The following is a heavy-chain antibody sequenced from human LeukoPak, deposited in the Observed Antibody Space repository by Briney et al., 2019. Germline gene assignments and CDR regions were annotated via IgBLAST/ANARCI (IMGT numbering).Heavy chain of an antibody. Sequence: GGSLRLSCAASGFTVSSNYMSWVRQAPGKGLEWVSVIYSGGSTYYADPVKGRFTISRDNSKNTLYLQMNSLRAEDTAVYYCARDLIQDYYDGPWFDPWGQGTLVTVSS. J-gene: IGHJ5*02. CDR3: ARDLIQDYYDGPWFDP. CDR1: GFTVSSNY. D-gene: IGHD3-22*01. V-gene: IGHV3-53*01. CDR2: IYSGGST.